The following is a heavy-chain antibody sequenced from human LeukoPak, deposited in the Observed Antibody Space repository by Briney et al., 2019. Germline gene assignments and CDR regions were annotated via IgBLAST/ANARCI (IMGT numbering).Heavy chain of an antibody. D-gene: IGHD3-9*01. CDR1: ADSISSSSFY. J-gene: IGHJ4*02. CDR2: IYYSGST. CDR3: ARDSRGDILTGPLDY. V-gene: IGHV4-39*07. Sequence: PSETLSLTCTVSADSISSSSFYWGWTRQPPGKGLEWIGSIYYSGSTYYNPSLKSRVTISVDTSKNQFSLKLSSVTAADTAVYYCARDSRGDILTGPLDYWGQGTLVTVSS.